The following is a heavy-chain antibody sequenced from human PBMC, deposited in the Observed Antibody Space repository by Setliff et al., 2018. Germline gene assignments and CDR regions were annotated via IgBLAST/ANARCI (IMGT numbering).Heavy chain of an antibody. V-gene: IGHV3-21*01. CDR1: GFTFSSYS. D-gene: IGHD5-12*01. CDR2: ISSSSSYI. Sequence: SGGSLRLSCAASGFTFSSYSMNWVRQAPGKGLEWVSSISSSSSYIYYADSVKGRFTISRDNAKNSLYLQMNSLRAEDTAVYYCARAPSTRGYSGYDSWGQGMLVTVSS. CDR3: ARAPSTRGYSGYDS. J-gene: IGHJ5*02.